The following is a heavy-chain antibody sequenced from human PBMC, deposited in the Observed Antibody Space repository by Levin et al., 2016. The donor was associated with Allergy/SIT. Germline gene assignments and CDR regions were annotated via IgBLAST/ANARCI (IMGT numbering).Heavy chain of an antibody. V-gene: IGHV3-11*05. CDR3: ARVYCGGDCYGSIAWYFDL. Sequence: WIRQPPGKGLEWVSYISSSSSYTNYADSVKGRFTISRDNAQNSLYLQMNSLRAEDTAVYYCARVYCGGDCYGSIAWYFDLWGRGTLVTVSS. D-gene: IGHD2-21*02. CDR2: ISSSSSYT. J-gene: IGHJ2*01.